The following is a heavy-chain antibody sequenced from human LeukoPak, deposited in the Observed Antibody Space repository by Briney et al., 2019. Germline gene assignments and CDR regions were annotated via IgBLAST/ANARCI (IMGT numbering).Heavy chain of an antibody. J-gene: IGHJ4*02. CDR1: GFTFSGSA. D-gene: IGHD1-26*01. V-gene: IGHV3-73*01. Sequence: GGSLKLSCAASGFTFSGSAIHWVRQASGKGLEWVGRIRSKPQSYATAYDESLKGRFTISRDDSKNTAYLQMSSLKIEDTAVYYCTRVGPSAVVDYWGQGTQVTVSS. CDR2: IRSKPQSYAT. CDR3: TRVGPSAVVDY.